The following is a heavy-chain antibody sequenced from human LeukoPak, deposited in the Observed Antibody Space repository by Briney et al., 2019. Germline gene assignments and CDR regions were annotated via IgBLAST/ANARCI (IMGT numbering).Heavy chain of an antibody. D-gene: IGHD2-2*01. V-gene: IGHV1-2*02. Sequence: ASVKVSCKASGYTFTDYYMHWVRLAPGQGLEWMGWINPNSGGTNYAQKFQGRVTMTRDTSIRTAYMELSRLRSDDTAVYYCAREGLYCSSTSCYRYGMDVWGQGTTVTVSS. CDR1: GYTFTDYY. CDR3: AREGLYCSSTSCYRYGMDV. CDR2: INPNSGGT. J-gene: IGHJ6*02.